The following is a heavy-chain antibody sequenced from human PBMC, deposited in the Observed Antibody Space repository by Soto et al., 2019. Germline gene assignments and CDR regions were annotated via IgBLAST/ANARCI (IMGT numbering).Heavy chain of an antibody. J-gene: IGHJ2*01. CDR3: ARASSWWYFEL. V-gene: IGHV1-3*01. Sequence: APSVKVSCKACGYTFTSYAMHWVRQAPGQRLEWMGWFNAGNGNTKYSQKFQGRVTINRDTSASTAYMELRSLRSEDTAVYYCARASSWWYFELWGRGTLVTVSS. CDR1: GYTFTSYA. CDR2: FNAGNGNT.